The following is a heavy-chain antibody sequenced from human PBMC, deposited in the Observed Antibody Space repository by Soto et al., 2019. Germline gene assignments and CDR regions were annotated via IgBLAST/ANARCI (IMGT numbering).Heavy chain of an antibody. CDR2: IYPSYSDT. Sequence: GESLKISCKGSGYSFTTYWIGWVRQMPGKGLEWMGIIYPSYSDTRYSPSFQGQVTISADKYISTAYLQWSSLKASDTAMYYCARRPTGGDLLYFDYWGQGTLVTVSS. CDR3: ARRPTGGDLLYFDY. D-gene: IGHD2-21*01. CDR1: GYSFTTYW. V-gene: IGHV5-51*01. J-gene: IGHJ4*02.